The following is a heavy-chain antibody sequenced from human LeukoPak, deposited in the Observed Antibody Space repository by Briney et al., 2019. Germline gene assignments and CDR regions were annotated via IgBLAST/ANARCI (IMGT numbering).Heavy chain of an antibody. Sequence: GGSLRLSCAASGFTFTNYWMSWVRQAPGKGLECVANINQDGSDKYYVDSVKGRFTISRDNTKNSLYLQMNSLRAEDTAVYYCVGGDYWGQGTLVTVSS. CDR3: VGGDY. CDR2: INQDGSDK. CDR1: GFTFTNYW. V-gene: IGHV3-7*01. J-gene: IGHJ4*02.